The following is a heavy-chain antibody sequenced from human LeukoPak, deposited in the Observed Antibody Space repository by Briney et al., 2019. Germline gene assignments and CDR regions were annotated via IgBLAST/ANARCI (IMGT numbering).Heavy chain of an antibody. CDR1: GYRFTSHW. CDR2: TVGSRPDT. J-gene: IGHJ6*03. Sequence: GESLKISCKGSGYRFTSHWIGWVRQMPGKGLEWVSATVGSRPDTYHADSVKGRFTVSRDNSKKTMYLQMKSLRAEDTAVYYCAKSEMYCYGGICYPFYYMDVWGKGTTVTVSS. CDR3: AKSEMYCYGGICYPFYYMDV. V-gene: IGHV3-23*01. D-gene: IGHD2-15*01.